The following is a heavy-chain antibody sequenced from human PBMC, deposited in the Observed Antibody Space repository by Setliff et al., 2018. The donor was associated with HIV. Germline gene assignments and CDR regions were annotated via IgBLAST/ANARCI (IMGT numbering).Heavy chain of an antibody. V-gene: IGHV3-23*01. CDR2: IDPSGSRI. D-gene: IGHD2-2*03. J-gene: IGHJ4*02. CDR3: AKVDNGHCTSASCRDFDY. Sequence: GSLRLSCAASEFTLSGYSMSWVRQVPGKGLEWVSAIDPSGSRIFYSDSVKGRFTISRDNSKNTLYLQMNSLTAEDTAVYYCAKVDNGHCTSASCRDFDYWGQGTLVTSPQ. CDR1: EFTLSGYS.